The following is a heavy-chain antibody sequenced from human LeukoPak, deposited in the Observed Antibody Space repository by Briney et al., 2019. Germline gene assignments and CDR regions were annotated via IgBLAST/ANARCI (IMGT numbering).Heavy chain of an antibody. CDR1: GFAFSGSA. CDR2: IKTKADSYAT. V-gene: IGHV3-73*01. D-gene: IGHD2-8*01. CDR3: TRLMYPYYFDY. Sequence: GGSLRLSCAASGFAFSGSAMHWVRQASGKELEWVGRIKTKADSYATVYAASVKGRFTISRDDSKNTAYLQMDSLKTEDTAVYYCTRLMYPYYFDYWGQGTLVTVSS. J-gene: IGHJ4*02.